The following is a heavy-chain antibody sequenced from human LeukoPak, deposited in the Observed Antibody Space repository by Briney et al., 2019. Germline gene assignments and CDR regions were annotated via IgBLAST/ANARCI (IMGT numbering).Heavy chain of an antibody. Sequence: SGTLSLTCAVSGGSISSSNWWSWVRQPPGKGLEWIGEIYHSGSANYNPSLKSRVTISVDTSKNQFSLKLSSVTAADTAVYYCARDYDSSGYLSWGQGTLVTVSS. CDR2: IYHSGSA. D-gene: IGHD3-22*01. J-gene: IGHJ5*02. CDR1: GGSISSSNW. CDR3: ARDYDSSGYLS. V-gene: IGHV4-4*02.